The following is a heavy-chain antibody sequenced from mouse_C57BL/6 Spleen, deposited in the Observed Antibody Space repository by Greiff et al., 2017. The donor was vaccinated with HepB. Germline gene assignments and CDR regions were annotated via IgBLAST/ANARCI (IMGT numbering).Heavy chain of an antibody. Sequence: QVQLQQPGAELVMPGASVKLSCKASGYTFTSYWMHWVKQRPGQGLEWIGVIDPSDSYTNYNQKFKGKATLTVDTSSSTAYMQLSSLTSEDSAVYDCERVGATWFAGGGQATLVSVSA. CDR2: IDPSDSYT. CDR1: GYTFTSYW. CDR3: ERVGATWFAG. J-gene: IGHJ3*01. V-gene: IGHV1-59*01.